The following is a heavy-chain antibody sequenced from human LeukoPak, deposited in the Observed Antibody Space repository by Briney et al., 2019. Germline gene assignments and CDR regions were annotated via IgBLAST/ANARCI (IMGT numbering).Heavy chain of an antibody. CDR3: ATSTKPYCSGGSCYDMDV. V-gene: IGHV3-74*01. CDR2: INSDGSST. D-gene: IGHD2-15*01. Sequence: GGSLRLSCAASGFTFSSYWMHWVRQAPGKGLVWVSRINSDGSSTSYADSVKGRFTISRDNAKNTLYLQMNSLRAEDTAVYYCATSTKPYCSGGSCYDMDVWGQGTTVTVSS. CDR1: GFTFSSYW. J-gene: IGHJ6*02.